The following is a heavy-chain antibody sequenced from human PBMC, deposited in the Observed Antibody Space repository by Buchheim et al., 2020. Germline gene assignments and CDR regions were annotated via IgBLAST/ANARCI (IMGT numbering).Heavy chain of an antibody. D-gene: IGHD4-17*01. CDR3: ARDARLREGV. V-gene: IGHV4-39*02. J-gene: IGHJ6*02. Sequence: QLQLQESGPGLVKPSETLSLNCTVSGVSINISTYNWGWIRQPPGKGLEWIGTIYSSGSTSYNPSLKSRLTISIDSSKNRISLKLSSVTAADTAVYYCARDARLREGVWGQGTT. CDR2: IYSSGST. CDR1: GVSINISTYN.